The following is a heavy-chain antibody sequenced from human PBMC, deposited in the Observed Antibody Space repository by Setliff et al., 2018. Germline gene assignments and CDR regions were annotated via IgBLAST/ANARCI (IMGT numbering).Heavy chain of an antibody. CDR3: ARAVVGYGDLYYFDC. V-gene: IGHV3-20*04. Sequence: GGSLRLSCGTSGFTFDVSGMSWVRQAPGKGLEWVSSINWSGGSRAYADSVEGRFTISRDNAKNSMYLEMNSLRAEDTAFYYCARAVVGYGDLYYFDCWGRGTLVTVSS. CDR2: INWSGGSR. CDR1: GFTFDVSG. D-gene: IGHD4-17*01. J-gene: IGHJ4*02.